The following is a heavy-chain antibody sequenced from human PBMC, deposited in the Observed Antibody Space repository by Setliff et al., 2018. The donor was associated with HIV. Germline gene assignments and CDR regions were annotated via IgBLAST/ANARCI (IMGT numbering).Heavy chain of an antibody. V-gene: IGHV1-18*01. Sequence: ASVKVSCKASGYTFTSYDINWVRQAAGQGLEWMGWISAYNGKTNLAQRFQGRLTVTTDSSTSTAYMELRSLRSDDSAVYFCARDWNYFASGSNPFDIWGQGTMVTVSS. CDR3: ARDWNYFASGSNPFDI. J-gene: IGHJ3*02. CDR1: GYTFTSYD. CDR2: ISAYNGKT. D-gene: IGHD3-10*01.